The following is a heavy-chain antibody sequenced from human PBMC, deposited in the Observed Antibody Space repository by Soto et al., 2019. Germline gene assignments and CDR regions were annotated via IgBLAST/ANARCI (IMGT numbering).Heavy chain of an antibody. V-gene: IGHV3-30*18. Sequence: QVQLVESGGGVVQPGRSLRLSCAASGFTFSSYGMHWVRQAPGKGLEWVAVISYDGSNKYYADSVKGRFTISRDNSKNTLYLQMNSLRAEDTAVYYCAKDIGDYYYYGMDVWGQGTTVTVSS. CDR2: ISYDGSNK. CDR1: GFTFSSYG. D-gene: IGHD3-16*01. CDR3: AKDIGDYYYYGMDV. J-gene: IGHJ6*02.